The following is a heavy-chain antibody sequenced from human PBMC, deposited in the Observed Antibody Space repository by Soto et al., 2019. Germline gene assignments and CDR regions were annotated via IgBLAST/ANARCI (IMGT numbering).Heavy chain of an antibody. V-gene: IGHV3-30*18. CDR1: GFTFSSYG. CDR3: AKDDGDLAGGVPAAPADY. J-gene: IGHJ4*02. Sequence: GGSLRLSCAASGFTFSSYGMHWVRQAPGKGLEWVAVISYDGSNKYYADSVKGRFTISRDNSKNTLYLQMNSLRAEDTAVYYCAKDDGDLAGGVPAAPADYWGQGTLVTVSS. CDR2: ISYDGSNK. D-gene: IGHD2-2*01.